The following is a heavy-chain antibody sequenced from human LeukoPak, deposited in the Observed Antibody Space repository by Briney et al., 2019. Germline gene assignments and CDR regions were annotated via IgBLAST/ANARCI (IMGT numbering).Heavy chain of an antibody. CDR1: GFTFSSYG. CDR3: ARGPDSGYDLHSESPSYYYYYYYMDV. D-gene: IGHD5-12*01. J-gene: IGHJ6*03. V-gene: IGHV3-21*01. CDR2: ISSSSSYI. Sequence: GGSLRLSCAASGFTFSSYGMNWVRQAPGKGLEWVSSISSSSSYIYYADSVKGRFTISRDNAKNSLYLQMNSLRAEDTAVYYCARGPDSGYDLHSESPSYYYYYYYMDVWGKGTTVTVSS.